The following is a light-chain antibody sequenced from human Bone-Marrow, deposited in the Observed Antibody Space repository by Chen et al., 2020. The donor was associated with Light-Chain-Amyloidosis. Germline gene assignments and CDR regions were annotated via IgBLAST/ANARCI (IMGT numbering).Light chain of an antibody. CDR1: TSDIGGYDY. CDR3: CAYAGTYTWL. J-gene: IGLJ3*02. Sequence: QSALTQPHPVSGSPGQPVTISCTGTTSDIGGYDYVSRYQQYPGTAPKLIIYAVNKRPSGVPARFSASKSANPVSLTISGLQADDEAEYHGCAYAGTYTWLFGGGTRLTVL. CDR2: AVN. V-gene: IGLV2-11*01.